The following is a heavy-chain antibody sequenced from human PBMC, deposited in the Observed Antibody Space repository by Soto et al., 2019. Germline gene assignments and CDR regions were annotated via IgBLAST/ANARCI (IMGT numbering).Heavy chain of an antibody. CDR2: VSSNGVGT. CDR1: GFPLRGYA. CDR3: ATFNDFGVVTGGGYYMGV. J-gene: IGHJ6*03. D-gene: IGHD3-3*01. V-gene: IGHV3-64*04. Sequence: GGYLRLTCAGSGFPLRGYAMQWVPQAPWKGLEYVSGVSSNGVGTYYANSVISRFTISRDIARNVSFLQMNSLRAEDTAVYYCATFNDFGVVTGGGYYMGVWGKGTTVTVSS.